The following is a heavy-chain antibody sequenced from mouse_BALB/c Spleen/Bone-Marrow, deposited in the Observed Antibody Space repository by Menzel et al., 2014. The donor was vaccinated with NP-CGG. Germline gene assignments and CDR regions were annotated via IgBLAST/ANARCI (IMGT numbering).Heavy chain of an antibody. CDR2: IRNKANGYTT. V-gene: IGHV7-3*02. D-gene: IGHD2-3*01. CDR3: ARYDVYYYFDY. J-gene: IGHJ2*01. CDR1: GFTFTDYY. Sequence: EVQGVESGGGLVQPGGSLRLSCATSGFTFTDYYMSWVRQPPGKALEWLGFIRNKANGYTTDYSASVKGRFTISRDNSQSILYLQMSTLRAEDSATYYCARYDVYYYFDYWGQGTTLTVSS.